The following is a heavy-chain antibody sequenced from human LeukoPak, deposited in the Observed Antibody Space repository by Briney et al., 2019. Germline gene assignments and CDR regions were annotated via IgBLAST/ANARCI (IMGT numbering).Heavy chain of an antibody. D-gene: IGHD3-22*01. CDR2: INHSGST. Sequence: PSETLSLTCAVYGGSFSGYYWSWIRQPPGKGLEWIGEINHSGSTYYNPSLKSRVTISVDRSKNQFSLKLSSVTAADTAVYYCATQWFYDSSGYLSGAFDIWGQGTMVTVSS. V-gene: IGHV4-34*01. J-gene: IGHJ3*02. CDR3: ATQWFYDSSGYLSGAFDI. CDR1: GGSFSGYY.